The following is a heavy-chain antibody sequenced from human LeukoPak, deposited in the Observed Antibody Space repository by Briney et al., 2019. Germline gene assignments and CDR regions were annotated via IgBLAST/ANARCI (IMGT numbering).Heavy chain of an antibody. CDR3: AREDYCDSSGYLDF. CDR1: GGSISSSGYY. Sequence: SQTLSLTCTVSGGSISSSGYYWSWLRQHPGKGLEGIGYIYYSGTTYYNPSLKSRVTISVDTSKNQFSLKLFSVTAADTAVYYCAREDYCDSSGYLDFWGQRTLVTVFS. D-gene: IGHD3-22*01. J-gene: IGHJ4*02. CDR2: IYYSGTT. V-gene: IGHV4-31*03.